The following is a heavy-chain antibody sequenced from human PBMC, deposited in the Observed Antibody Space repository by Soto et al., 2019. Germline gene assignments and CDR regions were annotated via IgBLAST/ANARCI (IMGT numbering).Heavy chain of an antibody. V-gene: IGHV4-4*07. Sequence: QVQLQESGPGLVKPSETLSLTCSVSGDSISSYYWSWIRQSAGKGLEWIGRIQNSENAYYNPSLEGRVTISEDTSKNQFSLKVSSVTAADTAVYYCARDGTSSYGLDVWGQGTTVTVSS. CDR2: IQNSENA. CDR3: ARDGTSSYGLDV. D-gene: IGHD2-2*01. J-gene: IGHJ6*02. CDR1: GDSISSYY.